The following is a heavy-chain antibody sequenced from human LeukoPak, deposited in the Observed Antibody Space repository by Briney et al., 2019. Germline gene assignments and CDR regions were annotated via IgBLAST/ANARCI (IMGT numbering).Heavy chain of an antibody. CDR2: IRYDGTNK. CDR3: DKERKTYFYDTSGYPIDY. D-gene: IGHD3-22*01. Sequence: PGGSLRLSCAASGFTFSSYGIHWVRQAPGKGLEWVAFIRYDGTNKYYADSVKGRFTISRDNSKNTLYLQMNSLRAEDTAVYYCDKERKTYFYDTSGYPIDYWGQGTLVTVSS. CDR1: GFTFSSYG. J-gene: IGHJ4*02. V-gene: IGHV3-30*02.